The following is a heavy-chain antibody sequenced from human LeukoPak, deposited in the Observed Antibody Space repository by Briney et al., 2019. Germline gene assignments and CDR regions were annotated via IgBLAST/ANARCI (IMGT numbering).Heavy chain of an antibody. J-gene: IGHJ5*02. D-gene: IGHD6-19*01. CDR1: GYTFTSYD. CDR3: ARDKGRRIAVAGTGWFDP. Sequence: GASVKVSCKASGYTFTSYDINWVRQATGQGLEWMGWMNPNSGNTGYAQKFQGRVTMTRNTSISTAYMELSSLRSEDTAVYYCARDKGRRIAVAGTGWFDPWGQGTLVTVSS. V-gene: IGHV1-8*01. CDR2: MNPNSGNT.